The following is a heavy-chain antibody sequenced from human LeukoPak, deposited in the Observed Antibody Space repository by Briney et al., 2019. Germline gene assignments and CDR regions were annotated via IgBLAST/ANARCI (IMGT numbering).Heavy chain of an antibody. CDR1: GESLNDYY. CDR3: ARQAMYYYDSSGYWFGAFDI. J-gene: IGHJ3*02. CDR2: ITHNGST. D-gene: IGHD3-22*01. V-gene: IGHV4-34*01. Sequence: PSETLSLTCGVHGESLNDYYWSWIRQSPGKGLEWIGEITHNGSTTFNPSLESRLTISVDTSKNQFSLKLTSVTAADASVYYCARQAMYYYDSSGYWFGAFDIWGQGTMVTVSS.